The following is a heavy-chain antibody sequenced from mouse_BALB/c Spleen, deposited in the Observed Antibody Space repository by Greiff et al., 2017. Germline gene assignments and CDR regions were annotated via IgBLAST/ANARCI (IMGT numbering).Heavy chain of an antibody. CDR1: GFTFSSYA. D-gene: IGHD2-1*01. Sequence: EVKLVESGGGLVKPGGSLKLSCAASGFTFSSYAMSWVRQTPEKRLEWVASISSGGSTYYPDSVKGRFTISRDNARNILYLQMSSLRSEDTAMYYCARGGDGNYIDYWGQGTTLTVSS. V-gene: IGHV5-6-5*01. CDR3: ARGGDGNYIDY. CDR2: ISSGGST. J-gene: IGHJ2*01.